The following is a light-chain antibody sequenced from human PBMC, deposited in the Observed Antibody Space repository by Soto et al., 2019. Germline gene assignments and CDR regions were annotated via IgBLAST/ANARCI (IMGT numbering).Light chain of an antibody. CDR1: QSISSW. CDR2: AAS. Sequence: GDRVTITCRASQSISSWLAWYQQKPGTVPKLLIYAASTLQSGVPSRFSGSGSGTDFTLTISSLQPEDVATYYCQKCGVAPFTFGGGTKVDI. V-gene: IGKV1-27*01. J-gene: IGKJ4*01. CDR3: QKCGVAPFT.